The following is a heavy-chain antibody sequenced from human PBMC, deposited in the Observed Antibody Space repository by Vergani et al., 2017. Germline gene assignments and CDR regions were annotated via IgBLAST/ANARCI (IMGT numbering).Heavy chain of an antibody. Sequence: QVQLVQSGAEVKKPGSSVKVSCKASGGTFSSYAISWVRQAPGQGLEWMGRIIPIFGTANYAQKFQGRVTITADKSTSTAYMELSRLRSEDTAVYYCAREGIVVVPAAISYYYYYMDVWGKGTTVTVSS. V-gene: IGHV1-69*14. CDR3: AREGIVVVPAAISYYYYYMDV. CDR1: GGTFSSYA. D-gene: IGHD2-2*01. CDR2: IIPIFGTA. J-gene: IGHJ6*03.